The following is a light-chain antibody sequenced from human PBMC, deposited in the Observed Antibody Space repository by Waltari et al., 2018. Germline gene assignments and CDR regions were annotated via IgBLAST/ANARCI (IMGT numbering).Light chain of an antibody. J-gene: IGLJ2*01. CDR2: CKN. Sequence: SSELTQDPAVSVALGQTVRITCQGASLRTYYVSWFHQKPGQAPALVIYCKNNRPSGIQDRFSASSSGSTASLTIMGAQAEDEADYYCHSRDSSGNVLIGGGTKLTVV. V-gene: IGLV3-19*01. CDR3: HSRDSSGNVL. CDR1: SLRTYY.